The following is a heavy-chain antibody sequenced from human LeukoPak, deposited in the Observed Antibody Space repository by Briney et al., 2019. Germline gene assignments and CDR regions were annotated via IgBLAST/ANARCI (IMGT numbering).Heavy chain of an antibody. D-gene: IGHD3-22*01. CDR1: GFTFSSYW. CDR3: TTYYDSGPSKD. Sequence: GGSLRLSCAASGFTFSSYWMTWVRQAPGKGLEWVADIKKDGSDQYYGDSVKGRFTISRDNTKNSLFLQMNSLRAEDTAMYYCTTYYDSGPSKDWGQGTLVTVSS. J-gene: IGHJ4*02. CDR2: IKKDGSDQ. V-gene: IGHV3-7*05.